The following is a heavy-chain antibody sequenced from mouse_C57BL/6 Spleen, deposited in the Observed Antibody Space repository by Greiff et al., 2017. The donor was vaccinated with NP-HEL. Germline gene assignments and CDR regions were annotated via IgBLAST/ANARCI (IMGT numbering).Heavy chain of an antibody. D-gene: IGHD5-1-1*01. V-gene: IGHV3-6*01. Sequence: EVQLVESGPGPVKPSQSLSLTCSVTGYSITSGYYWNWIRQFPGNKLEWMGYISYDGSNNYNPSLKNRISITRDTSKNQFFLKLNSVTTEDTATYYCARGDTTGGFAYWGQGTLVTVSA. CDR1: GYSITSGYY. CDR3: ARGDTTGGFAY. J-gene: IGHJ3*01. CDR2: ISYDGSN.